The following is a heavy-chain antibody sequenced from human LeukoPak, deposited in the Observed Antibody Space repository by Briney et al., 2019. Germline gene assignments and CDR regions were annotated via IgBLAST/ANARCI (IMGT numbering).Heavy chain of an antibody. Sequence: PSETLSLTCTVSGGSISSSSFYWGWIRQPPGKGLEWIGSIYYSGNTYYNPSLKSRVTISVDTSKNQFSLKLSSVTAADTAVYYCARRWFGELSPFDYWGQGTLVTVSS. V-gene: IGHV4-39*01. D-gene: IGHD3-10*01. CDR3: ARRWFGELSPFDY. CDR1: GGSISSSSFY. CDR2: IYYSGNT. J-gene: IGHJ4*02.